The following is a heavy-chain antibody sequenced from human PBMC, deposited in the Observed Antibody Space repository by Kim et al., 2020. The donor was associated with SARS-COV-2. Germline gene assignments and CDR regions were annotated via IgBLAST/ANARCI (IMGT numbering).Heavy chain of an antibody. CDR2: IYYSGST. Sequence: SETLSLTCTVSGGSISSSSYYWGWIRQPPGKGLEWIGSIYYSGSTYYNPSLKSRVTISVDTSKNQFSLKLSSVTAADTAVYYCAHQRTLIFYYFDYWGQGTLVTVSS. CDR1: GGSISSSSYY. J-gene: IGHJ4*02. V-gene: IGHV4-39*07. CDR3: AHQRTLIFYYFDY.